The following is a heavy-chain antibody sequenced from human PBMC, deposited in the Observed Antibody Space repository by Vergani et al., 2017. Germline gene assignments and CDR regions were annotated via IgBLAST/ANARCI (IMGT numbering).Heavy chain of an antibody. CDR2: ISSSSSYI. Sequence: EVQLVESGGGLVQPGRSLRLSCAASGFTFSSYSMNWVRQAPGKGLEWVSSISSSSSYIYYADSVKGRFTISRDNAKNSLYLQMNSLRAEDTAVYYCARPAEDGDYVRWFDPWGQGTLVTVSS. D-gene: IGHD4-17*01. V-gene: IGHV3-21*01. CDR1: GFTFSSYS. J-gene: IGHJ5*02. CDR3: ARPAEDGDYVRWFDP.